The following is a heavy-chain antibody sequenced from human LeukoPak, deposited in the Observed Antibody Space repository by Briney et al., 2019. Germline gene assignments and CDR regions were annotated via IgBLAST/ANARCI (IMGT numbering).Heavy chain of an antibody. CDR2: IKQDGSEK. D-gene: IGHD4-17*01. CDR3: AGDRSDYGDDRWDYLDY. J-gene: IGHJ4*02. Sequence: GSLRLSCAASGFTFSSYWMSWVRQAPGKWLEWVANIKQDGSEKYYVDSVKGRFTISRDNAKNSLYLQMNSLRAEDTAVYYCAGDRSDYGDDRWDYLDYWGQGTLVTVSS. CDR1: GFTFSSYW. V-gene: IGHV3-7*01.